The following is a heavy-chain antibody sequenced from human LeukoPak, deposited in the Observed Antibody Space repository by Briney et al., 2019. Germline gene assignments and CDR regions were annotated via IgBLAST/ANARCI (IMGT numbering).Heavy chain of an antibody. Sequence: EASVKVSCKASGYTFINNDINWVRQAPGQGLEWMAWIDPKNGNRGYAQNFQGRVTMTTDTSISTAYMELSSLRSDDTAVYYCARSHTRKGFCGGGRCYPAVWWFDPWGQGTLVTVS. D-gene: IGHD2-15*01. CDR2: IDPKNGNR. V-gene: IGHV1-8*01. J-gene: IGHJ5*02. CDR3: ARSHTRKGFCGGGRCYPAVWWFDP. CDR1: GYTFINND.